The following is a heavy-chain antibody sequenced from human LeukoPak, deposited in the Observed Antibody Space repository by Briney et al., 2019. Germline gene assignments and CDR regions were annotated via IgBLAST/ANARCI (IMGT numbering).Heavy chain of an antibody. CDR1: GFSFSSYA. D-gene: IGHD3-22*01. CDR3: AKAISWTVVVVDDAFGI. CDR2: ISGAGGNT. Sequence: GGSLRLSCAASGFSFSSYAMSWVRQAPGKGLQWVSSISGAGGNTYYADSVKGRFTISRDNSKNTLYLQMNSLRAEDTAVYYCAKAISWTVVVVDDAFGIWGQGTMVTVSS. V-gene: IGHV3-23*01. J-gene: IGHJ3*02.